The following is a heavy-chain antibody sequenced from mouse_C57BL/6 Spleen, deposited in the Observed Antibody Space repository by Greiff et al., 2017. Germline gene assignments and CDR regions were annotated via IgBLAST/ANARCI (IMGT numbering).Heavy chain of an antibody. CDR3: ARYEGREGFDY. CDR1: GFTFTDYY. J-gene: IGHJ2*01. Sequence: EVKLVESGGGLVQPGGSLSLSCAASGFTFTDYYMSWVRQPPGKALEWLGFIRNKANGYTTEYSASVKGRFTISRDNSQSILYLQMNALRAEDSATYDCARYEGREGFDYWGQGTTLTVSS. D-gene: IGHD3-3*01. CDR2: IRNKANGYTT. V-gene: IGHV7-3*01.